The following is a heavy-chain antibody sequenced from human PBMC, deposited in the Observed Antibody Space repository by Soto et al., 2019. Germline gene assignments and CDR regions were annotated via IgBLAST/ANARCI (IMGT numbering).Heavy chain of an antibody. J-gene: IGHJ6*02. Sequence: PGGSLRLSCTASGFTFGDYAMSWFRQAPGKGLEWVGFIRSKAYGGTTEYAASVKGRFTISRDDSKSIAYLQMNSLKTEDTAVYYCTREPELELVYYYYGMDVWGQGTTVTVSS. CDR3: TREPELELVYYYYGMDV. CDR2: IRSKAYGGTT. D-gene: IGHD1-7*01. V-gene: IGHV3-49*03. CDR1: GFTFGDYA.